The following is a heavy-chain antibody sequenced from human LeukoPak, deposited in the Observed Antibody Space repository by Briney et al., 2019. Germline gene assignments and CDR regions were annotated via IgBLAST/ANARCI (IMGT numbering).Heavy chain of an antibody. CDR1: GGAISRYF. J-gene: IGHJ2*01. Sequence: PSETLSLTCTVSGGAISRYFWSWIRQPPGKGLEWIGYIYYSGSTNYNPSLKSRVTTSVDTSKNQFSLKLTSVTAADTAVYYCARVGSARGWYFDLWGRGTLVTVSS. V-gene: IGHV4-59*12. CDR3: ARVGSARGWYFDL. CDR2: IYYSGST.